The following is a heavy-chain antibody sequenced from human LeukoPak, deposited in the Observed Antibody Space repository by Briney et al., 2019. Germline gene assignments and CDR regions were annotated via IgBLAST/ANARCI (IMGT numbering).Heavy chain of an antibody. J-gene: IGHJ4*02. V-gene: IGHV3-23*01. CDR3: ARDDAGNYSPTDY. CDR1: GFTFRSHA. D-gene: IGHD1-26*01. CDR2: IYENGGTT. Sequence: GGSLRLSCVGSGFTFRSHAMSWVRQAPEKGLEFVSGIYENGGTTYYADSVKGRSSISRDNSKNTLYLQMDSLRAEDTAVYYCARDDAGNYSPTDYWGQGTLVTVSS.